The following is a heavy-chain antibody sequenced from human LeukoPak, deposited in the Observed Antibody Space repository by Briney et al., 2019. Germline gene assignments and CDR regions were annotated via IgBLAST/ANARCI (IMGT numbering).Heavy chain of an antibody. CDR2: IIPIFGTA. J-gene: IGHJ5*02. CDR1: GGTFSSYA. D-gene: IGHD3-3*01. Sequence: SVKVSCKASGGTFSSYAISWVRQAPGQGLEWMGGIIPIFGTANYAQKFQGRVTITADESTSTAYMELSSLRSEDTAVYYCARDGPLLESLSLNWFDPWGQGTQVTVSS. CDR3: ARDGPLLESLSLNWFDP. V-gene: IGHV1-69*01.